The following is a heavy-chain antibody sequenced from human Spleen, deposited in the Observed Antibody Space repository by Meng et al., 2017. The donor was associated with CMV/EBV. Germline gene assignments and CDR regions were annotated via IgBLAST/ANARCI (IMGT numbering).Heavy chain of an antibody. V-gene: IGHV3-48*04. Sequence: GESLKISCAASGFTFSSYAMSWVRQAPGKGPEWVSYISTSSSIIYYADSVKGRFTISRDNAKNSLYLQMNSLRADDSAVYYCARDGQGMDVWGQGTTVTVSS. J-gene: IGHJ6*02. CDR1: GFTFSSYA. CDR3: ARDGQGMDV. CDR2: ISTSSSII.